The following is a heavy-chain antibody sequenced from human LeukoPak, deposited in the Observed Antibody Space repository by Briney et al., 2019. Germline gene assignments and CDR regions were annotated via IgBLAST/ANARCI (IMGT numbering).Heavy chain of an antibody. D-gene: IGHD1-7*01. CDR3: ARDELELPYGDYYYGMDV. Sequence: ASVKVSCKASGYTFTSYGIFWVRQAPGQGLEWMGWLSAYNGNTNYAQKLQGRVTMTTDTSTSTAYMELRSLRSDDTAVHYCARDELELPYGDYYYGMDVWGQGTTVTVSS. V-gene: IGHV1-18*01. J-gene: IGHJ6*02. CDR2: LSAYNGNT. CDR1: GYTFTSYG.